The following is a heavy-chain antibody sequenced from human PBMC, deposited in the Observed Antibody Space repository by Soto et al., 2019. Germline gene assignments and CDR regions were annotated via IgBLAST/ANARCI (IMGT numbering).Heavy chain of an antibody. CDR2: INPRDGTT. Sequence: QVQLVQSGAEVKKSGASVRVTCEASGYTFISYSMYWVRQAPGQGLEWMGMINPRDGTTLYAQNFQGRVTMTRDTSTRTVYMEVSSLRSEDTALYYCARGGGTLDYWGQGTLVTVSS. CDR1: GYTFISYS. V-gene: IGHV1-46*01. J-gene: IGHJ4*02. CDR3: ARGGGTLDY.